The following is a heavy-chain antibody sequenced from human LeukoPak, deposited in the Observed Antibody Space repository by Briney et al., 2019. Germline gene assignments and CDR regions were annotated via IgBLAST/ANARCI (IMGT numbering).Heavy chain of an antibody. V-gene: IGHV4-38-2*01. Sequence: SETLSLTCAVSGYSISSGYYWGWIRQPPGKGLEWIGSIYHSGSTYYNPSLKSRVTISVDTSKNQYSLKLSSVTAADTAVYYCARLMRYSGSYFDYWGQGTLVTVSS. CDR1: GYSISSGYY. D-gene: IGHD1-26*01. J-gene: IGHJ4*02. CDR2: IYHSGST. CDR3: ARLMRYSGSYFDY.